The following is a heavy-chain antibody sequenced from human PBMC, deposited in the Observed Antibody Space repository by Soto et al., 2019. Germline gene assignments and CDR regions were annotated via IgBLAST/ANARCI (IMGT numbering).Heavy chain of an antibody. J-gene: IGHJ6*02. Sequence: LKISCKGSGYSFTSYWISWVRQMPGKGLEWMGRIDPSDSYTNYSPSFQGHVTISADKSISTAYLQWSSLKASDTAMYYCARRSLDTYYYYGMDVWGQGTTVTVSS. CDR3: ARRSLDTYYYYGMDV. V-gene: IGHV5-10-1*01. D-gene: IGHD3-9*01. CDR2: IDPSDSYT. CDR1: GYSFTSYW.